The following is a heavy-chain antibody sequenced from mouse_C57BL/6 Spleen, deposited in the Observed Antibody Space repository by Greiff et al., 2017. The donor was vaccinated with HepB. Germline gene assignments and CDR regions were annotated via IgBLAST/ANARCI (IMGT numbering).Heavy chain of an antibody. V-gene: IGHV1-82*01. J-gene: IGHJ1*03. D-gene: IGHD2-3*01. CDR3: AREDGYYWYFDV. Sequence: VQLVESEPELVKPGASVKISCKASGYAFSSSWMNWVKQRPGKGLEWIGRIYPGDGDTNYNGKFKGKATLTADKSSSTAYMQLSSLTSEDSAVYFCAREDGYYWYFDVWGTGTTVTVSS. CDR1: GYAFSSSW. CDR2: IYPGDGDT.